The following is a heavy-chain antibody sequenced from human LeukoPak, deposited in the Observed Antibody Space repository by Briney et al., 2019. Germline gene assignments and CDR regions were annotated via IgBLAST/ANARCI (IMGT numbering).Heavy chain of an antibody. J-gene: IGHJ4*02. V-gene: IGHV1-18*01. CDR3: ARGQYTRFGPYFDY. CDR1: GYTFTNYG. D-gene: IGHD3-10*01. Sequence: GASVKVSCKASGYTFTNYGINWMRQAPGQGLEWMGWISAYNGNTNYAQKLQGRVTMTTDTSTSIAYMELRSLRSDDTAVYYCARGQYTRFGPYFDYWGQGTLVTVSS. CDR2: ISAYNGNT.